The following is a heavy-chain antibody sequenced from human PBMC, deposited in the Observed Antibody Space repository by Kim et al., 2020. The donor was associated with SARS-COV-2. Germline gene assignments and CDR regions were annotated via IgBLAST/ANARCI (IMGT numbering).Heavy chain of an antibody. CDR1: GFTFDDYP. D-gene: IGHD4-4*01. Sequence: GGSLRLSCAASGFTFDDYPMYWVRQTPGKGLEWVSRISWNSVIIAYADSVKGRFTVSRDNAKNSLYLQMTSLRTDDTAFYYCAKGDYNKYDALDYWGQRTLVTVSS. CDR2: ISWNSVII. CDR3: AKGDYNKYDALDY. J-gene: IGHJ4*02. V-gene: IGHV3-9*01.